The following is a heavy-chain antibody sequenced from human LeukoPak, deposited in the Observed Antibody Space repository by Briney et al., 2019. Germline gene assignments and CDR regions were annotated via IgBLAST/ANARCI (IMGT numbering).Heavy chain of an antibody. D-gene: IGHD2-2*01. V-gene: IGHV5-51*01. CDR3: ARADIVVVPAANNYAEYFQH. J-gene: IGHJ1*01. Sequence: GESLKISCKGSGYSFTSYWIGWVRQMPGKGLEWMGIIYPGDSDTRYSPSFQGQVTISADKSISTAYLQWSSLKASDTAMYYCARADIVVVPAANNYAEYFQHWGQGTLVTVSS. CDR2: IYPGDSDT. CDR1: GYSFTSYW.